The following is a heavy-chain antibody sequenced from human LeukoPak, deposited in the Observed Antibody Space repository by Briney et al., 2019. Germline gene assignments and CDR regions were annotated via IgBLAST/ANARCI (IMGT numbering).Heavy chain of an antibody. CDR3: ARDREKYYDYVWGSYRYSGAFDI. J-gene: IGHJ3*02. Sequence: GGSLRLFCAASGFTFRSYSMNWVRQAPGKGLEWVSSISSSSSYIYYADSVKGRFTISRDNAKNSLYLQMNSLRAEDTAVYYCARDREKYYDYVWGSYRYSGAFDIWGQGTMVTVSS. CDR1: GFTFRSYS. D-gene: IGHD3-16*02. V-gene: IGHV3-21*01. CDR2: ISSSSSYI.